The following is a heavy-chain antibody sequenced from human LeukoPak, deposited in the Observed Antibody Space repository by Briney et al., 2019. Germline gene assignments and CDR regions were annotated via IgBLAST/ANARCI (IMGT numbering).Heavy chain of an antibody. V-gene: IGHV3-7*01. J-gene: IGHJ4*02. D-gene: IGHD2-21*02. CDR1: GFTFTNYR. CDR2: IRQDGSEK. Sequence: PGGSLRLSCAASGFTFTNYRMSWVRQAPGKGLEWVANIRQDGSEKYYVDSVKGRFTISRDNAKNSLYLQMNSLRAEDTALYYCARGWRPFDYWGQGTLVTVSS. CDR3: ARGWRPFDY.